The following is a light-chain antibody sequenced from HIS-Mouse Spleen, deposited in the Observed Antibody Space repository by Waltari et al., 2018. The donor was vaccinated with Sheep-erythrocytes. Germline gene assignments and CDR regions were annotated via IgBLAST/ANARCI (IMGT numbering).Light chain of an antibody. V-gene: IGKV3-20*01. CDR2: GAS. J-gene: IGKJ3*01. Sequence: EIVLTQSPGTLSLSPGERATLSCRASQCVSSSYLAWYQQKPGQAPRLLIYGASSRATGIPDRFSGSGSGTDFTLNISRLEPEDFAVYYCQQYGSSPFTFGPGTKVDIK. CDR3: QQYGSSPFT. CDR1: QCVSSSY.